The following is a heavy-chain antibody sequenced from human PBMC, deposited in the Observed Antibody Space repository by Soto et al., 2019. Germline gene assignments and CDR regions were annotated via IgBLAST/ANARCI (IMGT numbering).Heavy chain of an antibody. CDR1: GGSISSYY. CDR3: ARGRGVLYGSRRGSGYYFDY. D-gene: IGHD3-22*01. Sequence: QVQLQESGPGLVKPSETLSLTCTVSGGSISSYYWSWIRQPPGKGLEWIGYIYYSGSTNYNPSLKSRVTISVDTSKNQFSLKLSSVTAADTAVYYCARGRGVLYGSRRGSGYYFDYWGQGTLVTVSS. J-gene: IGHJ4*02. V-gene: IGHV4-59*01. CDR2: IYYSGST.